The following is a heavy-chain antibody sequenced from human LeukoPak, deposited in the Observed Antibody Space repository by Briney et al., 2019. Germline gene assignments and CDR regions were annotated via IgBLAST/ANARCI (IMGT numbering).Heavy chain of an antibody. CDR2: ISSGGSTI. J-gene: IGHJ4*02. Sequence: PGGSLRLSCAASGFTFSSYEMNWVRQAPGKGLEWVSYISSGGSTIYYADSVKGRFTISRDNAKNSLYLQMNSLRAEDTAVYYCARELYDYVWGSYRYTDYFDYWGQGTLVTVSS. CDR1: GFTFSSYE. D-gene: IGHD3-16*02. CDR3: ARELYDYVWGSYRYTDYFDY. V-gene: IGHV3-48*03.